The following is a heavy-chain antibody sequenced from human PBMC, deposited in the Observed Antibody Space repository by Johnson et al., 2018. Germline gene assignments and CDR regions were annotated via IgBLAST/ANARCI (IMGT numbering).Heavy chain of an antibody. D-gene: IGHD5-18*01. CDR3: AREQLCDIVFEPASEHNAFDL. J-gene: IGHJ3*01. V-gene: IGHV3-33*01. CDR1: GFNFRNYD. CDR2: IWYDGSNK. Sequence: QVQLVESGGGVVQPGRSLRLSCAASGFNFRNYDMHWVRQAPGKGLEWVAVIWYDGSNKYYADSDKGRLTSPRDNSKNTVYSQMNSTRAEDTAVYYWAREQLCDIVFEPASEHNAFDLGGQGTMVTVSS.